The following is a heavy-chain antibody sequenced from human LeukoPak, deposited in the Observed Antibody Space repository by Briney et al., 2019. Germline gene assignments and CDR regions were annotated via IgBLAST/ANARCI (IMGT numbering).Heavy chain of an antibody. CDR3: ARPGKNYGDYVGYFDY. Sequence: PGESLKISCKGSGYSFTSYWIGWVRQMPGKGLEWMGIIYPGDSDTRYSPSFQGQVTISADKSISTAYLQWSSLKASDTAMYYCARPGKNYGDYVGYFDYWGQGTLVTVSS. CDR1: GYSFTSYW. V-gene: IGHV5-51*01. D-gene: IGHD4-17*01. J-gene: IGHJ4*02. CDR2: IYPGDSDT.